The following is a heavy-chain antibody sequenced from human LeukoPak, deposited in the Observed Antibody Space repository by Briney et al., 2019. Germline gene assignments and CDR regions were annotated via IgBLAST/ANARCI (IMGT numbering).Heavy chain of an antibody. CDR3: ARENRITMVRERFFDY. CDR1: GYTFTGYY. Sequence: ASVKVSCKASGYTFTGYYMHWVRQAPGQGLEWMGWINPNSGGTNYAQKFQGRVTMTRDTSISTAYMELSRLRSDDTAVYYCARENRITMVRERFFDYWGQGTLVTVSS. J-gene: IGHJ4*02. CDR2: INPNSGGT. V-gene: IGHV1-2*02. D-gene: IGHD3-10*01.